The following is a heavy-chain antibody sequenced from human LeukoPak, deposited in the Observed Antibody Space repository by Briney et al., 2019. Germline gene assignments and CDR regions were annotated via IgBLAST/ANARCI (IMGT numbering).Heavy chain of an antibody. D-gene: IGHD5-12*01. J-gene: IGHJ4*02. Sequence: ASQTLSLTCTVSGGSISSGGYYWSWLRQRPGKGLEWIGYIYYSGSTYYNPSLKSRVTISVDTSKNQFSLKLSSVTAADTAVYYCARDALERGYSGYVFDYWGQGTLVTVSS. CDR1: GGSISSGGYY. V-gene: IGHV4-31*03. CDR3: ARDALERGYSGYVFDY. CDR2: IYYSGST.